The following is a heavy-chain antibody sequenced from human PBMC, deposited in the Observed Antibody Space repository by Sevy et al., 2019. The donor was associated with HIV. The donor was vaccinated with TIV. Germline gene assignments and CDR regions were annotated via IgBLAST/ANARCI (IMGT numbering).Heavy chain of an antibody. Sequence: GGSLRLSCAASGFTFSSYEMNWVRQAPGKGLEWVSYISNSGTTISYSDSVRGRFTISRDNARNSLYLQMNSLRGEDMAVYYCARDLPPSATTVAHFDHWGQGTLVTVSS. CDR1: GFTFSSYE. CDR3: ARDLPPSATTVAHFDH. V-gene: IGHV3-48*03. D-gene: IGHD4-17*01. CDR2: ISNSGTTI. J-gene: IGHJ4*02.